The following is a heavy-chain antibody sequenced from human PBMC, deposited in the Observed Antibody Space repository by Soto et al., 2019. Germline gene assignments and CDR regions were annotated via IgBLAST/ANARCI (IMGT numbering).Heavy chain of an antibody. V-gene: IGHV4-34*01. CDR2: INHSGST. CDR1: GGSFSGYY. D-gene: IGHD3-10*01. CDR3: ARAPALRITMVRGAYFFDY. J-gene: IGHJ4*02. Sequence: PSETLSLTCAVYGGSFSGYYWSWIRQPPGKGLEWIGEINHSGSTNYNPSLKSRVTISVDTSKNQFSLKLSSVTAADTAVYYCARAPALRITMVRGAYFFDYWGQGTLVTVS.